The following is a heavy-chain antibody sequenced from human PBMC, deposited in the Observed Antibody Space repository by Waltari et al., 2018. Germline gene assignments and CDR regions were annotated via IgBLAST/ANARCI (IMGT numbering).Heavy chain of an antibody. V-gene: IGHV4-38-2*02. J-gene: IGHJ6*03. CDR2: IYHSGST. D-gene: IGHD4-17*01. Sequence: QVQLQESGPGLVKPSENLSLTCAVSGYSIRSGYYWGWIRPPPGQGLEWIWSIYHSGSTDYNPSLKSRFTISVDTSKNQFSLKLSSVTAADTAVYDCARDMTTVTTGDYYYMDVWGKGTTVTVSS. CDR3: ARDMTTVTTGDYYYMDV. CDR1: GYSIRSGYY.